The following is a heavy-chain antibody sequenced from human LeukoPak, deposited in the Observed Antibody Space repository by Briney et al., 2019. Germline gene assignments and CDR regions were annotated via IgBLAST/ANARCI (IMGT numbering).Heavy chain of an antibody. D-gene: IGHD3-22*01. CDR3: ARNGYDSSHYYYYYMDV. Sequence: ASVKVSCKASGYTFTNYGISWVRQAPGQGLEWMGWINTYNGNTNYAQKLRGRVTMTTDTSTSTAYMELRSLRSDDTAVYYCARNGYDSSHYYYYYMDVWGKGTTVTVSS. CDR2: INTYNGNT. V-gene: IGHV1-18*01. J-gene: IGHJ6*03. CDR1: GYTFTNYG.